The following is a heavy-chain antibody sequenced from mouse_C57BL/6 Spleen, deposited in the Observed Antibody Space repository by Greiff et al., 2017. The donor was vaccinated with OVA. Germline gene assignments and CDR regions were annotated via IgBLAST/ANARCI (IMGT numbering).Heavy chain of an antibody. V-gene: IGHV1-81*01. J-gene: IGHJ4*01. D-gene: IGHD1-1*01. Sequence: QVQLQQSGAELARPGASVKLSCKASGYTFTSYGISWVKQRTGQGLEWIGEIYPRSGNTYYNEKFKGKATLTADKSSSTAYMELRSLTSEDSAVYFCARSGGDGSSPYYAMDYWGQGTSVTVSS. CDR3: ARSGGDGSSPYYAMDY. CDR2: IYPRSGNT. CDR1: GYTFTSYG.